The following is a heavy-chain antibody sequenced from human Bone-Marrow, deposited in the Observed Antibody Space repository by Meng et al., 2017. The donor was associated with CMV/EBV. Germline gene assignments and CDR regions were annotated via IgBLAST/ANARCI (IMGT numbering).Heavy chain of an antibody. CDR3: RVGHYNNW. V-gene: IGHV3-11*01. J-gene: IGHJ4*02. CDR2: ISSSGDTI. D-gene: IGHD1-1*01. CDR1: GFTSSAYY. Sequence: LRLSCAASGFTSSAYYLSWIRQAPGKGLEWISYISSSGDTIYYADSVKGRFTISRDNAKNSLYLQMNGLRAEDTAVYYCRVGHYNNWWGQGTLVTVSS.